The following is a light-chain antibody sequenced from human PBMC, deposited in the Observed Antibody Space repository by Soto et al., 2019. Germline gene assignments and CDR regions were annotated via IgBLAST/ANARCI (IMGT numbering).Light chain of an antibody. CDR1: QSVSSN. Sequence: EIVMTQSPATLSVSPGERATLSCRASQSVSSNLAWYQPKPGQAPRLLIYAASTRATGIPARFSGSGSGTEFTLTISSLQSEYFAVYYCHQYNNWPPWTFGQGTKVEIK. V-gene: IGKV3-15*01. CDR2: AAS. J-gene: IGKJ1*01. CDR3: HQYNNWPPWT.